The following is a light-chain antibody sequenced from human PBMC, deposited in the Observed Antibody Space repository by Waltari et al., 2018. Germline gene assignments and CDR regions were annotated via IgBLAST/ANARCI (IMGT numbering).Light chain of an antibody. CDR1: QSVGNF. V-gene: IGKV3-11*01. J-gene: IGKJ4*01. CDR3: QHRSKWPPLT. Sequence: EILLTQSPATLSLSPGERATLSCRASQSVGNFLAWYQLKPGQPPRLLIYDSSSRDTGIPPRFSGSGSGTDFTLTISSLEPEDFAVYYCQHRSKWPPLTFGGGTKVEIK. CDR2: DSS.